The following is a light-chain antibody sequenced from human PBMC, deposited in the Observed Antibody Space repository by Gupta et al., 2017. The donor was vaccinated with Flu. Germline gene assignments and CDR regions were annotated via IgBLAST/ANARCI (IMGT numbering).Light chain of an antibody. V-gene: IGKV3-15*01. Sequence: EIVMTQSPATLSVSPGERATLSCRASQSVSSNLAWYQQRPGQAPRLLIYAKSTRATGIPARFSGSGSGTEFTLTISSLQSVDFAVYYCQQYTNWSGTFGQGTNVEI. CDR3: QQYTNWSGT. CDR2: AKS. CDR1: QSVSSN. J-gene: IGKJ1*01.